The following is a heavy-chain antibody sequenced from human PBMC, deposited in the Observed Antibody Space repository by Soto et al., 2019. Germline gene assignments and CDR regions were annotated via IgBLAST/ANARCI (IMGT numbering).Heavy chain of an antibody. CDR2: ISYDGSNK. V-gene: IGHV3-30-3*01. CDR1: GFTFSSYA. D-gene: IGHD2-15*01. CDR3: ARDQDIVVVVAATHNWFDP. Sequence: PGGSLRLSCAASGFTFSSYAMHWVRQAPGKGLEWVAVISYDGSNKYYADSVKGRFTISRDNSKNTLYLQMNSLRAEDTAVYYCARDQDIVVVVAATHNWFDPWGQGTLVTVSS. J-gene: IGHJ5*02.